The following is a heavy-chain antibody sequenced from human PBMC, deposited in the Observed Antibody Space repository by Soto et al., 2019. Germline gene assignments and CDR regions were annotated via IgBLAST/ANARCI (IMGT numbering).Heavy chain of an antibody. D-gene: IGHD3-22*01. CDR1: GGSISSYY. CDR2: IYTSGST. J-gene: IGHJ6*02. Sequence: KPSETLSLTCTVSGGSISSYYWSWIRQPAGKGLEWIGRIYTSGSTNYNPSLKSRVTMSVDTSKNQFSLKLSSVTAADTAVYYCARDMTANYYYDSSGYYVKYYYGMDVWGQGTTVTVSS. CDR3: ARDMTANYYYDSSGYYVKYYYGMDV. V-gene: IGHV4-4*07.